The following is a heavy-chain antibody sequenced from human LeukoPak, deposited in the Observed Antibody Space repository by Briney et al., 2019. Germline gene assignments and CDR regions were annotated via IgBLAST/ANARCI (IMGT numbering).Heavy chain of an antibody. CDR2: INHSGST. CDR1: GGSFSGYY. D-gene: IGHD2-15*01. CDR3: ARHERPGYCSGGSCYEGWFDP. V-gene: IGHV4-34*01. Sequence: SETLSLTCAVYGGSFSGYYWSWIRQPPGKGLEWIGEINHSGSTNYNPSLRSRVTISVDTSKNQFSLKLSSVTAADTAVYYCARHERPGYCSGGSCYEGWFDPWGQGTLVTVSS. J-gene: IGHJ5*02.